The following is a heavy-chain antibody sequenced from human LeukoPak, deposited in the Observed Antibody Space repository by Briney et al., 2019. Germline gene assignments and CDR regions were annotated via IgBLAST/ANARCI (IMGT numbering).Heavy chain of an antibody. J-gene: IGHJ4*02. V-gene: IGHV3-7*01. CDR1: GFTFSNYW. D-gene: IGHD3-3*01. Sequence: RGSLRLSCAASGFTFSNYWMKWVRQPSGKGLEWVATINPDGSEKLYVDSVKGRFTISRDNAENSLYLQMNSLRAEDTAVYYCATYYDFWSAYRSDYWGQGTLVTVSS. CDR2: INPDGSEK. CDR3: ATYYDFWSAYRSDY.